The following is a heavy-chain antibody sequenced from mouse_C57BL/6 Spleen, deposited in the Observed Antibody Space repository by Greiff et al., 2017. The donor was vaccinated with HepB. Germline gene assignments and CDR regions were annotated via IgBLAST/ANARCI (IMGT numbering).Heavy chain of an antibody. CDR1: GYTFTDYY. D-gene: IGHD1-1*01. CDR2: IYPGSGNT. V-gene: IGHV1-76*01. J-gene: IGHJ1*03. CDR3: ARTYYYGSSYGYFDV. Sequence: LVESGAELVRPGASVKLSCKASGYTFTDYYINWVKQRPGQGLEWIARIYPGSGNTYYNEKFKGKATLTAEKSSSTAYMQLSSLTSEDSAVYFCARTYYYGSSYGYFDVWGTGTTVTVSS.